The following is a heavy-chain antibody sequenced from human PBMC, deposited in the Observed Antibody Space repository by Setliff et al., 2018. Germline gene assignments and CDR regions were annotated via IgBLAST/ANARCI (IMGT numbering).Heavy chain of an antibody. Sequence: GESLKISCVASGFIFKNYIMTWVRQAPGKGLEWVASISVSGDDIYYTDSVKGRFSISRDNAKNSLHLQMNSLRAEDTALFYCARDGVFYAMDFWGQGTTVTVSS. CDR1: GFIFKNYI. V-gene: IGHV3-21*01. CDR3: ARDGVFYAMDF. CDR2: ISVSGDDI. J-gene: IGHJ6*02. D-gene: IGHD3-10*01.